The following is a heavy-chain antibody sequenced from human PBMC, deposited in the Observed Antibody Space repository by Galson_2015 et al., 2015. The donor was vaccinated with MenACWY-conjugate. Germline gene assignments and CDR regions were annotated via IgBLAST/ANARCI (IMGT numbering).Heavy chain of an antibody. CDR3: AKDMASIVGATTADDYYYYGMDV. J-gene: IGHJ6*02. CDR1: GFTFDDYA. CDR2: ISWSSGSI. D-gene: IGHD1-26*01. Sequence: SLRLSCAASGFTFDDYAMHWVRQAPGKGLEWVSGISWSSGSIGYADSVKGRFTISRDNAKNSLYLQMNSLRAEDTALYYCAKDMASIVGATTADDYYYYGMDVWGQGTTVTVSS. V-gene: IGHV3-9*01.